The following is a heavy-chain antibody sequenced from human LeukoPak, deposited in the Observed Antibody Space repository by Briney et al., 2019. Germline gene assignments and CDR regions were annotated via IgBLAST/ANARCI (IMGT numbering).Heavy chain of an antibody. J-gene: IGHJ4*02. CDR3: ARDFELSH. Sequence: GGSLRLSCAASGFTFSSYGMHWVRQAPGKGLEWVALIWYDGSSKHYADSVRGRFTISRDNSKSTLYLQMNSLRAEDTAVYYCARDFELSHWGQGTLVTVFS. D-gene: IGHD3-16*02. CDR1: GFTFSSYG. CDR2: IWYDGSSK. V-gene: IGHV3-33*01.